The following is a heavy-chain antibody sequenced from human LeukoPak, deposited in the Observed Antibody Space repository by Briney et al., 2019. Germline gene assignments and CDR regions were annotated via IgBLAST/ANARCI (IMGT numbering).Heavy chain of an antibody. CDR2: ISHSGST. Sequence: SETLSLTCAVYGGSFSGYYWSWIRQPPGKGLEWIGEISHSGSTNYNPSLKSRVTISVDTSKNQFSLKLSSVTAADTAVYYCASSIAARPYYYYYYMDVWGKGTTVTVSS. D-gene: IGHD6-6*01. V-gene: IGHV4-34*01. CDR1: GGSFSGYY. CDR3: ASSIAARPYYYYYYMDV. J-gene: IGHJ6*03.